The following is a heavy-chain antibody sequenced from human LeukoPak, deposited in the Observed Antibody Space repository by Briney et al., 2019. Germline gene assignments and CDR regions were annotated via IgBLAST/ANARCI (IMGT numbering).Heavy chain of an antibody. J-gene: IGHJ3*02. CDR3: AGHRGSGSYLTHAFDI. D-gene: IGHD3-10*01. CDR2: IYYSGST. V-gene: IGHV4-31*03. CDR1: GGSITSGGYY. Sequence: SETLSLTCTVSGGSITSGGYYWSWIRQHPGKGLEWIGYIYYSGSTYYNPSLKSRVTISVDTSKNQFSLKLTSVTAADTAVYYCAGHRGSGSYLTHAFDIWGQGTMVTVSS.